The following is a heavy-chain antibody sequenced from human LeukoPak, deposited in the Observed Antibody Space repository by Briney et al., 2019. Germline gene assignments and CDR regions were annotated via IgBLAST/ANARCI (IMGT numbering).Heavy chain of an antibody. Sequence: GGSLRLSCAASGFTFSSYGMHWVRQAPGKGLEWVAVISYDGSNKYYADFVKGRFTISRDNSKNTLYLQMNSLRAEDTAVYYCAKDPAYCSGGSCYNFDYWGQGTLVTVSS. J-gene: IGHJ4*02. CDR2: ISYDGSNK. CDR3: AKDPAYCSGGSCYNFDY. CDR1: GFTFSSYG. V-gene: IGHV3-30*18. D-gene: IGHD2-15*01.